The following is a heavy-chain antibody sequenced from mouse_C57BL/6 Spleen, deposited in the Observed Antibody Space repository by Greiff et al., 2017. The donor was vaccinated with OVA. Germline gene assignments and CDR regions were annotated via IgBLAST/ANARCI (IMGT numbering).Heavy chain of an antibody. CDR1: GYAFSSSW. CDR2: FYPGDGDT. CDR3: ARYYDGYYGWYVDV. D-gene: IGHD2-3*01. J-gene: IGHJ1*03. V-gene: IGHV1-82*01. Sequence: QVQLQQSGPELVKPGASVKISCKASGYAFSSSWMNWVKQRPGKGLEWIGRFYPGDGDTKYNGKFKGKATLTADKSSSTAYMQLSSVTSEDSAVYFGARYYDGYYGWYVDVWGTGTTVTVSS.